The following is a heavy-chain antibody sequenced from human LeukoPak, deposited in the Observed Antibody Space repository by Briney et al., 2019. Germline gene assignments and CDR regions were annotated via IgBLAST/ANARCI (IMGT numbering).Heavy chain of an antibody. J-gene: IGHJ4*02. V-gene: IGHV3-30*02. D-gene: IGHD3-22*01. CDR1: GFTFSSYG. CDR3: AKNRDSSDYPRDFDF. CDR2: IRHDGSYQ. Sequence: PGGSLRLSCAAFGFTFSSYGMHWVRQTPGKGLEWVAFIRHDGSYQQYADSVKGRFTVSRDNSKDMVYLQMNSLRTEDTAVYYCAKNRDSSDYPRDFDFWGRGTLVTVSS.